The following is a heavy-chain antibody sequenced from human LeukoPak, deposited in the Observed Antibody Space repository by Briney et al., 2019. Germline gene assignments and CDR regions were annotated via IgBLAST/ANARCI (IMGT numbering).Heavy chain of an antibody. D-gene: IGHD6-13*01. V-gene: IGHV3-11*01. J-gene: IGHJ6*03. CDR1: GFTFSDYY. Sequence: GGSLRLSCAAPGFTFSDYYMSWIRQAPGKGLEWVSYISSSGSTIYYADSVKGRFTISRDNAKNSLYLQMNSLRAEDTAVYYCAREANSSSWYDYYYYYYMDVWGKGTTVTVSS. CDR2: ISSSGSTI. CDR3: AREANSSSWYDYYYYYYMDV.